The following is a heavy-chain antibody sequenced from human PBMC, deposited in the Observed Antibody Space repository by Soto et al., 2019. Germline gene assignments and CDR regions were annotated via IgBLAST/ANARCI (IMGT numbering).Heavy chain of an antibody. V-gene: IGHV3-23*01. CDR2: ISGSGGST. D-gene: IGHD6-13*01. Sequence: GGSLRLSCAASGFTFSSYAMSWVRQAPGKGLEWVSAISGSGGSTYYADSVKGRFTISRDNSKNTLYLQMNSLRAEDTAVYYCATGISSSWYSDYWGQGTMVTLSS. CDR3: ATGISSSWYSDY. J-gene: IGHJ4*03. CDR1: GFTFSSYA.